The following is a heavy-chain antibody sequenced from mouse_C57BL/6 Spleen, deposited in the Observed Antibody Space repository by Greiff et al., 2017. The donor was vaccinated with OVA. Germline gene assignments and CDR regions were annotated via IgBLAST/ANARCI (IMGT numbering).Heavy chain of an antibody. J-gene: IGHJ3*01. V-gene: IGHV1-82*01. D-gene: IGHD3-2*02. CDR3: ARGAQATGFAY. Sequence: QVQLQQSGPELVKPGASVKISCKASGYAFSSSWMNWVKQRPGTGLEWIGRIYPGDGDTNYNGKFKGKATLTADKSSSTAYMQLSSLTSEDSAVYFCARGAQATGFAYWGQGTLVTVSA. CDR1: GYAFSSSW. CDR2: IYPGDGDT.